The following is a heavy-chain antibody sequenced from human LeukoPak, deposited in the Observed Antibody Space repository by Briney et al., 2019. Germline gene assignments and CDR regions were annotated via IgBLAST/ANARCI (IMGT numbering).Heavy chain of an antibody. Sequence: GASVKVSCKASGYTFTGYYMHWVRQAPGQGLEWMGWINPNSGGTDYAQKFQGRVTMTRDTSISTAYMELSRLRSDDTAVYYCARDGDYGDYYWFDPWGQGTLVTVSS. D-gene: IGHD4-17*01. CDR2: INPNSGGT. CDR1: GYTFTGYY. J-gene: IGHJ5*02. CDR3: ARDGDYGDYYWFDP. V-gene: IGHV1-2*02.